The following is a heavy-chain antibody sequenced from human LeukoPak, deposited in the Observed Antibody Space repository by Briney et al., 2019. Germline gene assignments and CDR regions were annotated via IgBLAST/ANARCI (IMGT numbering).Heavy chain of an antibody. Sequence: PSETLSLTCTVSGASISDSSYYWAWIRQPPGKGLEWIGSIYYSGSTHCSPSLRSRITMSVDTSKNQFSLNVRSVTAADTAVYYCARNVTRLVGISRLNRFDPWGQGTLVTVSS. CDR2: IYYSGST. CDR1: GASISDSSYY. CDR3: ARNVTRLVGISRLNRFDP. D-gene: IGHD2-15*01. J-gene: IGHJ5*02. V-gene: IGHV4-39*07.